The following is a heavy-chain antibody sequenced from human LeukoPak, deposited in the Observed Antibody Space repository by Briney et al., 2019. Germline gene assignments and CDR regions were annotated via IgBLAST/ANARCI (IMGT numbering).Heavy chain of an antibody. D-gene: IGHD4-17*01. J-gene: IGHJ4*02. V-gene: IGHV3-30*02. CDR3: AVGPLGGDYVSYFDY. CDR2: IQYDGSNK. CDR1: GLPFSRYG. Sequence: GGPLRLSCAVSGLPFSRYGMHWVRQAPGKGLEWVAFIQYDGSNKYYADSVKRRFTISKDNSKNTLYLQMNSLRAEDTAVYYGAVGPLGGDYVSYFDYWGQGTLVTVSS.